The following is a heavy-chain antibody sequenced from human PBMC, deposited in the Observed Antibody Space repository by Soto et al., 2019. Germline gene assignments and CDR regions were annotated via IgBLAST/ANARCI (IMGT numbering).Heavy chain of an antibody. CDR2: IIPIFGTA. D-gene: IGHD7-27*01. V-gene: IGHV1-69*13. CDR1: GGTFSSYA. CDR3: ARAPNWGRIYYFDY. Sequence: GASGKVSCKASGGTFSSYAISWVRQAPGRGLEWMGGIIPIFGTANYAQKFQGRVTITADESTSTAYMELSSLRSEDTAVYYCARAPNWGRIYYFDYWGQGTLVTVSS. J-gene: IGHJ4*02.